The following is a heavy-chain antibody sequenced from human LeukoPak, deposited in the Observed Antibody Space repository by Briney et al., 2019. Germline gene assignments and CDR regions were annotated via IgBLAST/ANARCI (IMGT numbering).Heavy chain of an antibody. CDR1: GFTFSSYS. CDR2: ISSSSSYI. J-gene: IGHJ4*02. Sequence: PGGSLRLSCAASGFTFSSYSMNWVRQAPGKGLEWVSSISSSSSYIYYADSVKGRFTISRDNAKNSLYLQMNSLRAEDTAVYYCASFYSGSYRDFDYWGKGTLVTVSS. V-gene: IGHV3-21*01. D-gene: IGHD1-26*01. CDR3: ASFYSGSYRDFDY.